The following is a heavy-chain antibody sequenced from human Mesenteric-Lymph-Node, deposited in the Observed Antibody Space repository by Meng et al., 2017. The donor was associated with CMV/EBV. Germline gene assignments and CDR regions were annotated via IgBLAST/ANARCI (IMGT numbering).Heavy chain of an antibody. J-gene: IGHJ4*02. CDR2: LSYSGST. CDR3: ATSLYCTDGVCYNPFDY. CDR1: SISSAGYY. Sequence: SISSAGYYWSWLRQRPVKGLEWIGSLSYSGSTFYNPSLKNRLTISLDTSKNQFSLKLNSVTAADTAVYYCATSLYCTDGVCYNPFDYWGQGTLVTVSS. D-gene: IGHD2-8*01. V-gene: IGHV4-31*02.